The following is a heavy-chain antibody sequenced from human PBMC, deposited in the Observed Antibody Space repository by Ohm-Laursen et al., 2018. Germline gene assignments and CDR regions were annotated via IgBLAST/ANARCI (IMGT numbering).Heavy chain of an antibody. CDR3: ARGQPIDF. V-gene: IGHV1-46*01. Sequence: ASVKVSCKASGYTFTGYYMHWVRQAPGQGLEWMGIINTGGGSTSHAQKFQGRLTMTRDTSTSTVYMELSSLRSEGTAMYYCARGQPIDFWGQGTLVTVSS. J-gene: IGHJ4*02. CDR2: INTGGGST. CDR1: GYTFTGYY.